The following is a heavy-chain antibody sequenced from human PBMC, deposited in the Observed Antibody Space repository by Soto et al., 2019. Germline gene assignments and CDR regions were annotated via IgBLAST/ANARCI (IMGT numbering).Heavy chain of an antibody. CDR3: ARGRTVNFYGMDV. J-gene: IGHJ6*02. D-gene: IGHD4-17*01. Sequence: QVQLVQSGAEVKKPGASVKVSYVASGYTFTYHYIHWVRQAPGQGLEWMGWINPHSGDTINAQKFHGRVTLTSDTSISTAYMELSRLRSDDTAAYCCARGRTVNFYGMDVWGQGTTVPVSS. CDR2: INPHSGDT. CDR1: GYTFTYHY. V-gene: IGHV1-2*02.